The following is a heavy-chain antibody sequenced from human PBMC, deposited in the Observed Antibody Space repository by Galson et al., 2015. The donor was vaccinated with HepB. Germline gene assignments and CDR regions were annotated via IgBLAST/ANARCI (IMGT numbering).Heavy chain of an antibody. D-gene: IGHD1-26*01. CDR3: ASPAQFDTRAVGRPLGY. Sequence: SVKVSCKASGYTFSTYNMHWVRQAPGQSPEWVGWINTGNGHTKYSRKLQGRVTITADKSTGTAYMELISLTSEETAMYYCASPAQFDTRAVGRPLGYWGQGTLVTVSS. CDR2: INTGNGHT. V-gene: IGHV1-3*04. CDR1: GYTFSTYN. J-gene: IGHJ4*02.